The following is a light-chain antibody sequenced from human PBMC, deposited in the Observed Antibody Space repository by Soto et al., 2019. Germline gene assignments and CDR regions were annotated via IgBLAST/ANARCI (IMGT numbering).Light chain of an antibody. J-gene: IGLJ2*01. Sequence: QSVLTQPPSASGTPGQRVTISCSGSSSNIGSEYVVWYQHLPGTAPKLLIYRNNQRPSGVPDRFAGSKSGTSASLAISGLRSEDEADYYCQSYDSSLSGFVVFGGGTKLTVL. CDR3: QSYDSSLSGFVV. CDR1: SSNIGSEY. V-gene: IGLV1-47*01. CDR2: RNN.